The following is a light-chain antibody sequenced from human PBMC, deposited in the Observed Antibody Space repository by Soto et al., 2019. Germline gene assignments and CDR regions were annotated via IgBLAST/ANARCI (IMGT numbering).Light chain of an antibody. J-gene: IGLJ2*01. Sequence: QSALTQPASVSGSPGQSITIACTGTSSDVGGYNYVSWYQQHPGKAPKVMIYEVSHRPSGVSDRFSGSKSGNTASLTISGLQAEDEADYYCSSYTTSSTLVVFGGATKVTVL. CDR3: SSYTTSSTLVV. CDR1: SSDVGGYNY. V-gene: IGLV2-14*01. CDR2: EVS.